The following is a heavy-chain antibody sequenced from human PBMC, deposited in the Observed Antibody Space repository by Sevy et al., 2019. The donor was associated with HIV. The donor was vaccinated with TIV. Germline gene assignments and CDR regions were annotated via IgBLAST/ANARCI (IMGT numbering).Heavy chain of an antibody. D-gene: IGHD3-22*01. CDR1: GFTFSRYS. CDR2: ISSSSNYI. Sequence: GESLKISCAASGFTFSRYSMNWVRQAPGKGLQWVSSISSSSNYIYYTDSLKGRFTISRENAKNSLYLQMNSLRAEDTAVYYCARDKREAYFDNNVSSDAFDIWGQGTMVTVSS. V-gene: IGHV3-21*01. CDR3: ARDKREAYFDNNVSSDAFDI. J-gene: IGHJ3*02.